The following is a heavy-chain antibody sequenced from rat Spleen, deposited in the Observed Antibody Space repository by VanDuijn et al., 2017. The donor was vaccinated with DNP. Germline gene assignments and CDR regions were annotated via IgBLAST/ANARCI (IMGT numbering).Heavy chain of an antibody. D-gene: IGHD1-11*01. CDR3: TTXEGTNA. Sequence: EVQLVESGGGLVQPGRSLKVSCAASGFTFSDYNMAWVRQAPKKGLEWVATITYDGSRTYCRDSVKGRFTISRDNTKSTLYLQMDSLRSEDTATYYCTTXEGTNAWGQGTSVTVSS. V-gene: IGHV5S10*01. J-gene: IGHJ4*01. CDR1: GFTFSDYN. CDR2: ITYDGSRT.